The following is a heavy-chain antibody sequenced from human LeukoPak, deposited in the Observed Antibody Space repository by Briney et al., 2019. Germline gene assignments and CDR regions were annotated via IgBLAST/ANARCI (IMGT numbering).Heavy chain of an antibody. CDR2: ISGSGGST. CDR1: GFTFSSYA. CDR3: AKDYNILTGYYGNNWFDP. V-gene: IGHV3-23*01. D-gene: IGHD3-9*01. Sequence: GGSLRLSCAASGFTFSSYAMSWVRQAPGKGLEWVSAISGSGGSTYYADSVKGRFTISRDNSKNTLYLQMNSLRAEDTAVYYCAKDYNILTGYYGNNWFDPWGQGTLVTVSS. J-gene: IGHJ5*02.